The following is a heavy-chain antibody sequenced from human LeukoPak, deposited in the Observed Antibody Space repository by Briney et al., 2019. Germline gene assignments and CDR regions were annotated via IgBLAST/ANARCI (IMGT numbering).Heavy chain of an antibody. V-gene: IGHV4-59*12. J-gene: IGHJ3*02. CDR3: ARYEWGGSFYDAFDI. CDR1: GGSISSYY. CDR2: IYYSGST. D-gene: IGHD2-15*01. Sequence: SETLSLTCTVSGGSISSYYWSWIRQPPGKGLEWIGYIYYSGSTNYNPSLKSRVTISVDTSKNQFSLKLSSVTAADTAVYYCARYEWGGSFYDAFDIWGQGTMVTVSS.